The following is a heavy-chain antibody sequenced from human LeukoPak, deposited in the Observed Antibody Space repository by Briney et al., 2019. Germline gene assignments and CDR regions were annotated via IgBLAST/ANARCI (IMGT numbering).Heavy chain of an antibody. J-gene: IGHJ4*02. D-gene: IGHD1-26*01. V-gene: IGHV4-4*02. CDR1: TVSGSSGNW. Sequence: SETLSLTCALSTVSGSSGNWWSWVRQPPGKGLEWIGEVHKTGNTNYNPSLKTRVTISIDASKNQLSLELTSVTAADTAVYYCARVLLGAPTPGAYWGQGTRVTVSS. CDR3: ARVLLGAPTPGAY. CDR2: VHKTGNT.